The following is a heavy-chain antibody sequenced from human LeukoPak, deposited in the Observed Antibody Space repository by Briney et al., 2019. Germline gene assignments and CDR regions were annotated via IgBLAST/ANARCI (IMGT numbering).Heavy chain of an antibody. J-gene: IGHJ4*02. D-gene: IGHD4-17*01. Sequence: GGTLRLSCAASGFTFSSYGMTWVRQAPGKGLEWVSVIYSGGSTYYADSVKGRFTISRDNSKNTLYLQMNSLRAEDTAVYYCARATASRFDYWGQGTLVTVSS. CDR3: ARATASRFDY. CDR1: GFTFSSYG. CDR2: IYSGGST. V-gene: IGHV3-53*01.